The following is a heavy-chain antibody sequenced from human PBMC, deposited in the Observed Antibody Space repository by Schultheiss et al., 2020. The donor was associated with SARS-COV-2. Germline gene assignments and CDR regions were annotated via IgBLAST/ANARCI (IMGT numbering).Heavy chain of an antibody. J-gene: IGHJ4*02. CDR3: ARDGNWGLDY. Sequence: GGSLRLSCAGSGFNFSSYSMNWVRQAPGKGLEWVSAISASGHTTYYTDSVKGRFTISRDNSKNTLYLQMGSLRAEDMAVYYCARDGNWGLDYWGQGTLVTVSS. CDR1: GFNFSSYS. V-gene: IGHV3-23*01. CDR2: ISASGHTT. D-gene: IGHD7-27*01.